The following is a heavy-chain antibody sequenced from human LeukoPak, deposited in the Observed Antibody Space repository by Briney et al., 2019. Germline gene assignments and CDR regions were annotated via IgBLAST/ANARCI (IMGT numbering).Heavy chain of an antibody. J-gene: IGHJ4*02. CDR2: ISGSGSNT. CDR3: AKGPLIEVAGTTWDY. Sequence: GGSLRLSCEASGFSFSSHAMSWVRQAPGKGLEWVLAISGSGSNTYYADSVKGRFTISRDNSENTLYLQMNSLRVEDTAVYYCAKGPLIEVAGTTWDYWGQGTLVTVSS. V-gene: IGHV3-23*01. CDR1: GFSFSSHA. D-gene: IGHD6-19*01.